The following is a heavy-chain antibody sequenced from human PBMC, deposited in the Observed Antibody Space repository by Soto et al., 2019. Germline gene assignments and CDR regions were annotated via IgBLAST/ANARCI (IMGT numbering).Heavy chain of an antibody. CDR2: INHSGST. CDR1: GGSFSGYY. Sequence: SETLSLTFAVYGGSFSGYYWSWIRQPPGKGLEWIGEINHSGSTNYNPSLKSRVTISVDTSKNQFSLKLSSVTAADTAVYYCARGTRNIAVAGILLDYWGQGTLVTVSS. J-gene: IGHJ4*02. D-gene: IGHD6-19*01. V-gene: IGHV4-34*01. CDR3: ARGTRNIAVAGILLDY.